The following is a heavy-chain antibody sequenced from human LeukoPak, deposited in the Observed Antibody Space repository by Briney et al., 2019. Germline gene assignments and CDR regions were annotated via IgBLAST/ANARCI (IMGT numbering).Heavy chain of an antibody. J-gene: IGHJ4*02. Sequence: PSETLSLTCTISGGSISSYYWSWIRQPAGKGLEWIGRMSTSGSTNYNPSLTSRVTMPVDKSKNQFSLNLNSVTAADTAVYFCARVNSSGSFHDYWGQGARVTVSS. CDR2: MSTSGST. CDR1: GGSISSYY. V-gene: IGHV4-4*07. D-gene: IGHD3-22*01. CDR3: ARVNSSGSFHDY.